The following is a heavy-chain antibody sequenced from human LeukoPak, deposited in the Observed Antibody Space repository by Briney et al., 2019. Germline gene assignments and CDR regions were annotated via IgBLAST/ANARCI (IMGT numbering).Heavy chain of an antibody. CDR2: INHSGST. V-gene: IGHV4-34*01. Sequence: SETLSLTCAVYGGSFSGYYWSWIRQPPGKGLEWIGEINHSGSTNYNPSLKSRVTISVDTSKNQFSLKLSSVTAADTAVYYCARGQMSLRYFDWLLSGPFDYWGQGTLVTVSS. CDR1: GGSFSGYY. CDR3: ARGQMSLRYFDWLLSGPFDY. D-gene: IGHD3-9*01. J-gene: IGHJ4*02.